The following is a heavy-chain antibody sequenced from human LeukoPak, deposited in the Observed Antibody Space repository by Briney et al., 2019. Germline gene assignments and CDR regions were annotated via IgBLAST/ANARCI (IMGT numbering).Heavy chain of an antibody. Sequence: SETLPLTCAVYGGSFSGYYWSWIRQPPGKGLERIGEINHSGSTNYNPSLKSRVTISVDTSKNQFSLKLSSVTAADTAVYYCARVRARITMIVVVTDNWFDPWGQGTLVTVSS. CDR2: INHSGST. CDR3: ARVRARITMIVVVTDNWFDP. V-gene: IGHV4-34*01. J-gene: IGHJ5*02. D-gene: IGHD3-22*01. CDR1: GGSFSGYY.